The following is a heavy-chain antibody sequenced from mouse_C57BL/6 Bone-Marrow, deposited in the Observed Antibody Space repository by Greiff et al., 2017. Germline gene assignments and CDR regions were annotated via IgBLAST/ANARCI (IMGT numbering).Heavy chain of an antibody. Sequence: EVKVVESGGGLVQPGGSLKFSCAASGFTFSDYGMAWVRQAPRKGPEWVAFISNFAYSIYYADTVTGRFTISRENAKNTLYLEMSSLMSEDTAMYYCARRGELWLRRGGYYFDYWGQGTTLTVSS. CDR3: ARRGELWLRRGGYYFDY. CDR1: GFTFSDYG. D-gene: IGHD2-2*01. V-gene: IGHV5-15*01. CDR2: ISNFAYSI. J-gene: IGHJ2*01.